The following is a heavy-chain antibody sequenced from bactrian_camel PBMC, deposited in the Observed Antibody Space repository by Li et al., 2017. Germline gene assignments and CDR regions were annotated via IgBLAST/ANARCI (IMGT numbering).Heavy chain of an antibody. CDR2: INSRTDDTT. J-gene: IGHJ4*01. Sequence: VQLVESGGDLVQPGGSLRLSCVASGFTFSTYYMTWVRQAPGKGLEWVSGINSRTDDTTVYAESVKGRFTISQDDTKNTVYLQMNSLKPEDTAMYYCAAGAKWVLGSMLLDEYNYWGQGTQVTVS. D-gene: IGHD3*01. CDR3: AAGAKWVLGSMLLDEYNY. CDR1: GFTFSTYY. V-gene: IGHV3S40*01.